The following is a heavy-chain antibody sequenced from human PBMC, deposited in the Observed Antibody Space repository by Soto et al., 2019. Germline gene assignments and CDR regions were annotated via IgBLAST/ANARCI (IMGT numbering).Heavy chain of an antibody. Sequence: SETLSLTCRVSGTSVSNYYCSWIRQPAGKGLEHIGRIYTSGSTSYNPSLKSRVTMSMDTSQTQIYLNLTSVSAADTAVYYCARGGIQLSYAFDYWGQGVQVTVSS. CDR3: ARGGIQLSYAFDY. CDR2: IYTSGST. D-gene: IGHD5-18*01. V-gene: IGHV4-4*07. J-gene: IGHJ4*02. CDR1: GTSVSNYY.